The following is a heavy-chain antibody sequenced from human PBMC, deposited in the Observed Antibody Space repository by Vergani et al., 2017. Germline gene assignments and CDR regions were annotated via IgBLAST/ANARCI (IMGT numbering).Heavy chain of an antibody. J-gene: IGHJ4*02. CDR1: GFTFSGHG. CDR2: IRSDESRR. V-gene: IGHV3-30*02. D-gene: IGHD2-15*01. Sequence: QVQLVESGGGVVQPGGSLRLSCAASGFTFSGHGMQWVRQAPGKGLEWVASIRSDESRRYYGDSMEGPFTISRDNSKNTLYLQMKSLRPEDTAVYYCAKEGGGYCSGGTCYPEYWGQGTLVIVSS. CDR3: AKEGGGYCSGGTCYPEY.